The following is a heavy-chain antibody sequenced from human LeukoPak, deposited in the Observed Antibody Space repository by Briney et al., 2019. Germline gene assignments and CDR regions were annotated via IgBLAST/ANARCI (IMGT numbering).Heavy chain of an antibody. V-gene: IGHV3-73*01. D-gene: IGHD3-3*01. CDR3: TRTPDFWSGYSD. J-gene: IGHJ4*02. CDR1: GFTFSHSN. CDR2: IRSRANNYAT. Sequence: PGGSLKLSCAASGFTFSHSNMHWVRQASGKGLEWVGRIRSRANNYATAYGASVTGRFTISRDDSKNTAYLQMNSLKTEDTAVFYCTRTPDFWSGYSDWGQGPLVTVSS.